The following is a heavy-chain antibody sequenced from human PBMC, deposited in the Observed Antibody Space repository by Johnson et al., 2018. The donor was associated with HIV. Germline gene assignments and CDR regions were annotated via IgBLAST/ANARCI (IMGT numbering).Heavy chain of an antibody. CDR1: GFTFSSYD. CDR3: ARDDGWEPTGNDAFDI. V-gene: IGHV3-13*01. D-gene: IGHD1-26*01. Sequence: VQLVESGGGVVQPGGSLRLSCAASGFTFSSYDMHWVRQATGKGLEWVSAIGTAGDTYYPGSVKGRFTISRENAKNSLYLQMNSLRAGNTAVYYCARDDGWEPTGNDAFDIWGQGTMVTVSS. J-gene: IGHJ3*02. CDR2: IGTAGDT.